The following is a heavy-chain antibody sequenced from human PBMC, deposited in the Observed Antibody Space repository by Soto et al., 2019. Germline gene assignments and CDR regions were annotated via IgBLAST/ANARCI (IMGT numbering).Heavy chain of an antibody. D-gene: IGHD2-2*01. J-gene: IGHJ3*02. CDR1: SGSISSSNW. Sequence: QVQLQESGPGLVKPSGTLSLTCAVSSGSISSSNWWSWVRQPPGKGLEWIGEIYHSGSTNYNPSLKSRVTRSVDKSRDQCSLKLSSVTAADTAVYYCASSDPGSPVPAAMFYAFDIWGQGTMVTVSS. CDR2: IYHSGST. V-gene: IGHV4-4*02. CDR3: ASSDPGSPVPAAMFYAFDI.